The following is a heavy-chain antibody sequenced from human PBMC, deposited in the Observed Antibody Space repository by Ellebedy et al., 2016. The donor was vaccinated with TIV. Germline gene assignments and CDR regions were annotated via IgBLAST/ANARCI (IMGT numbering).Heavy chain of an antibody. V-gene: IGHV1-18*04. CDR3: ARDPGYCSGGSCYSPWFDP. CDR2: ISAYNGNT. CDR1: GYTFTSYG. J-gene: IGHJ5*02. Sequence: AASVKVSCKASGYTFTSYGISWVRQAPGQGLECMGWISAYNGNTNYAQKIQGRVTMTTDTSTSTAYMELRSLRSDDTAVYYCARDPGYCSGGSCYSPWFDPWGQGTLVTVSS. D-gene: IGHD2-15*01.